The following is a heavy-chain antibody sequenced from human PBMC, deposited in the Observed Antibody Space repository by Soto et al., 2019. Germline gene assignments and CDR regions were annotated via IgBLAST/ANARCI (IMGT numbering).Heavy chain of an antibody. CDR2: IYYSGST. CDR1: NGVISSYY. CDR3: ERSALGSNDY. D-gene: IGHD1-26*01. V-gene: IGHV4-59*01. J-gene: IGHJ4*02. Sequence: PSETLCITCTLSNGVISSYYWSWIRQPPGKGLEWIGYIYYSGSTNYNPSLKSRVTISVDTSKNQFSLKLSSVTAADTAVYYCERSALGSNDYWGQGTLVTVSS.